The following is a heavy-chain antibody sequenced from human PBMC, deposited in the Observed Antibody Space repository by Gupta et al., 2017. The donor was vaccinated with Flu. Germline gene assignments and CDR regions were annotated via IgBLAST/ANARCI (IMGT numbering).Heavy chain of an antibody. CDR2: INPNGGST. D-gene: IGHD3-9*01. V-gene: IGHV1-46*01. CDR3: ARSLTEYGYSDS. CDR1: GYTFTTYY. Sequence: QVQLVQSGAEVKKPGASVKVSCKTSGYTFTTYYVHWVRQAPGQGLEWMGVINPNGGSTSDAEKFQGRVTMTRDTATSTVYMELGSLGSEDTALYYCARSLTEYGYSDSWGQGSLVSVSS. J-gene: IGHJ4*02.